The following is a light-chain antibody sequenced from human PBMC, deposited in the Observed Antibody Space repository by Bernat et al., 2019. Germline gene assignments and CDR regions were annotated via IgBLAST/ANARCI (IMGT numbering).Light chain of an antibody. CDR3: QAWDSSVGV. V-gene: IGLV3-1*01. J-gene: IGLJ2*01. Sequence: SFELTQPPSVSVSPGQTASITCSGDKLGSKFTCWYQQKSGQSPVVVIYRDDKRPSGIPERFSGSHSGNTATLTISGAQAMDEANYYCQAWDSSVGVFGGGTKLTVL. CDR1: KLGSKF. CDR2: RDD.